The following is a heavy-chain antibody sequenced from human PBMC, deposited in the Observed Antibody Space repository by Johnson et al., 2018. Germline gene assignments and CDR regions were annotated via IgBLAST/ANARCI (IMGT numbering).Heavy chain of an antibody. Sequence: EVQLVESGGGLVKPGGSLRLSCAASGFTFSSYDMHWVRQATGKGLEWVSAIGTAGDTYYPGSGKGRFTISRENAKNSLYLQMNSLRAGDTAVYYCARGGRGVVGFQHWGQGTLVTVSS. V-gene: IGHV3-13*01. CDR3: ARGGRGVVGFQH. CDR2: IGTAGDT. J-gene: IGHJ1*01. D-gene: IGHD3-10*01. CDR1: GFTFSSYD.